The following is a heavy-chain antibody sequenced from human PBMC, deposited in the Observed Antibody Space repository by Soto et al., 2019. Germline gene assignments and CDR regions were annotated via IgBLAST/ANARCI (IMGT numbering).Heavy chain of an antibody. Sequence: QVQLQESGPGLVKPSETLSLTCNVSGGSVTSGSYSCNWIRQPPGKGLEWLGYTFYSGSTNYNPSHNSRATSSIDTSKNLLSRTLASVTAADTAIYYSARDSGSGANFDSWGHGTLVTVSS. CDR2: TFYSGST. V-gene: IGHV4-61*03. CDR3: ARDSGSGANFDS. J-gene: IGHJ4*01. CDR1: GGSVTSGSYS. D-gene: IGHD3-10*01.